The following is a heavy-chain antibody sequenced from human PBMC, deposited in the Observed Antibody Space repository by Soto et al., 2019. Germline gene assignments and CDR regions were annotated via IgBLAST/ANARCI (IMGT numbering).Heavy chain of an antibody. Sequence: QVQLQQWGAGLLKPSETLSLTCTVYGGSLSDNFWSWIRQTPGKGLEWIAEINHRGGTNYNPSLKSRVTISVDTSRSQFSLKMNSVTAADTAVYYCARGEFGINYCCDTSSNCAFDVWGQGTMVTLSS. V-gene: IGHV4-34*01. CDR3: ARGEFGINYCCDTSSNCAFDV. J-gene: IGHJ3*01. CDR2: INHRGGT. D-gene: IGHD2-2*01. CDR1: GGSLSDNF.